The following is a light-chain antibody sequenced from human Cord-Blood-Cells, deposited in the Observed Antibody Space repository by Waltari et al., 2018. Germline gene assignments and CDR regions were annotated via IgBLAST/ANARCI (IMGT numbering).Light chain of an antibody. Sequence: QSALTQPASVSGSPGQSITISCTGTSSDVGGYNYVSWYQQHPGKAPNLMIYDVSNRPSWVSNRFSGSKSGNTASLTISGLQAEDEADYYCSSYTSSSTLEFGGRTKLTVL. CDR2: DVS. CDR3: SSYTSSSTLE. J-gene: IGLJ3*02. CDR1: SSDVGGYNY. V-gene: IGLV2-14*01.